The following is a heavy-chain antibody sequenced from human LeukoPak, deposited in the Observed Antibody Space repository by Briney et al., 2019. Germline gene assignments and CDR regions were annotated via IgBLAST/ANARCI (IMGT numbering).Heavy chain of an antibody. CDR3: ARTQGHLDL. J-gene: IGHJ2*01. V-gene: IGHV6-1*01. CDR1: GDSVSSTNAA. CDR2: TYYRSRWYS. Sequence: SQTLSLTCVISGDSVSSTNAAWNWIRQSPSRGLEWLGGTYYRSRWYSEYARSVKSRITIDPDTSKNQFSLQLNSVTPEDAAVYYCARTQGHLDLWGRGTLVTVSS.